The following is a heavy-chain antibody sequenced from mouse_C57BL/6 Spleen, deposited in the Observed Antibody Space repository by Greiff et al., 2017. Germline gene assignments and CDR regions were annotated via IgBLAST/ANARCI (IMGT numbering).Heavy chain of an antibody. D-gene: IGHD1-1*01. CDR2: ILPGSGST. V-gene: IGHV1-9*01. CDR3: ARSKVITTARFDY. CDR1: GNTFTGSW. J-gene: IGHJ2*01. Sequence: VQRVESGAELMKPGASVRLSCKATGNTFTGSWLGWVKQRPGHGLEWIGEILPGSGSTNSNEKFKGKATFTADTSSNTAYMQLSSLTTEDSAIYYCARSKVITTARFDYWGQGTTLTVSS.